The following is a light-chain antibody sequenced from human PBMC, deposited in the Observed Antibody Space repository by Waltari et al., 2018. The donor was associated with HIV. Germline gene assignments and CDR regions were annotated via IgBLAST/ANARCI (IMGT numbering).Light chain of an antibody. CDR2: AAS. V-gene: IGKV1-39*01. J-gene: IGKJ1*01. Sequence: DIQMTQSPSSLSASVRDRVTITCRASQSITTYLNWYQQKPGKAPKLLIYAASSLQSGVPSRFRGSGSGTDFTLTISSLQPEDFATYYCQQSFSTPRTFGQGTKVEI. CDR1: QSITTY. CDR3: QQSFSTPRT.